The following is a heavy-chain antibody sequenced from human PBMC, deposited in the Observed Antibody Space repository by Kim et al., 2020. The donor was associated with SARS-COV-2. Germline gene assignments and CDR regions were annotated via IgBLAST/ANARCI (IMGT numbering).Heavy chain of an antibody. CDR3: SKGSAIDRGRSYYFDD. D-gene: IGHD1-26*01. Sequence: GGSLRLSCAASGFTFITYTMTWVRQAPGKGLEWVSAISGSGCDTNYADSVKGRFTISRDNSRNTLYLQMNRLRAEDAAPYYCSKGSAIDRGRSYYFDDWG. CDR1: GFTFITYT. CDR2: ISGSGCDT. V-gene: IGHV3-23*01. J-gene: IGHJ4*01.